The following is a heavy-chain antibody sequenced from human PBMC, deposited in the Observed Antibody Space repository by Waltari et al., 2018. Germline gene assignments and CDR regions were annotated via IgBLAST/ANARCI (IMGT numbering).Heavy chain of an antibody. CDR3: TRSIDF. Sequence: EVHLVESGGGVVQPGGSLRLSCAASGFTFSSYWMYWVRQAAGKGMMCVLRVKGDGGTTEYADSVKGRFSISRDNAKNTVYLQMNSLRVDDTAVYYCTRSIDFGGQGTLVTVSS. J-gene: IGHJ4*02. CDR1: GFTFSSYW. D-gene: IGHD6-6*01. V-gene: IGHV3-74*03. CDR2: VKGDGGTT.